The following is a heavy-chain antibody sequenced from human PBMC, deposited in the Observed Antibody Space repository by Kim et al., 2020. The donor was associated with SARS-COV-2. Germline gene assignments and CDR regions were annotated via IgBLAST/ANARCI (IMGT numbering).Heavy chain of an antibody. CDR3: TTDILGWFGESTYYGMDV. CDR1: GFTFSNAW. V-gene: IGHV3-15*01. CDR2: IKSKTDGGTT. J-gene: IGHJ6*02. Sequence: GGSLRLSCAASGFTFSNAWMSWVRQAPGKGLEWVGRIKSKTDGGTTDYAAPVKGRFTISRDDSKNTLYLQMNSLKTEDTAVYYCTTDILGWFGESTYYGMDVWGQGTTVTVSS. D-gene: IGHD3-10*01.